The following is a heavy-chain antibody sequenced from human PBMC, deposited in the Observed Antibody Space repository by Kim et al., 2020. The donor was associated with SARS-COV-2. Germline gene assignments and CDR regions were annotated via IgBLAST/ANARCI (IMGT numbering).Heavy chain of an antibody. CDR2: AT. V-gene: IGHV3-73*01. D-gene: IGHD2-15*01. Sequence: ATDNAASVTGRLTIARDDSKNMVYLQMNSLKTEDTAVYYCTRQTSSCQDYWGQGTLVTVAS. CDR3: TRQTSSCQDY. J-gene: IGHJ4*02.